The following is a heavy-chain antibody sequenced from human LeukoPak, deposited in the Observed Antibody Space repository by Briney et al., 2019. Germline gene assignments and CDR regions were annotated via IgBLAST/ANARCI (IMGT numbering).Heavy chain of an antibody. CDR2: IYHSGST. CDR3: ARHERKYRLPYYYYYYMDV. CDR1: GYSISSGYY. D-gene: IGHD2-2*01. V-gene: IGHV4-38-2*01. J-gene: IGHJ6*03. Sequence: SETLSLTCAVSGYSISSGYYWGWIRQPPGKGLEWIGSIYHSGSTYYNPSLKSRVTISVDTSKNQFSLKLSSVTAADTAVYYCARHERKYRLPYYYYYYMDVSGKGTTVTVSS.